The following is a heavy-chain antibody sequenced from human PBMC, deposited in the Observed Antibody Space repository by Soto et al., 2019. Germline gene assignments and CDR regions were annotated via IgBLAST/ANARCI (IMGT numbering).Heavy chain of an antibody. J-gene: IGHJ4*02. CDR2: IKQDGSQK. V-gene: IGHV3-7*01. D-gene: IGHD4-17*01. CDR3: MTSVTTHDY. Sequence: EVQLVESGGGLVQPGVSLRLSCAASGFTLSSYWMNWVRLAPGKGLEWVANIKQDGSQKNYVDSVKGRFTISRDNAKNSLYLQMRSLRAEDTAVYYCMTSVTTHDYWGQGTLVTVSS. CDR1: GFTLSSYW.